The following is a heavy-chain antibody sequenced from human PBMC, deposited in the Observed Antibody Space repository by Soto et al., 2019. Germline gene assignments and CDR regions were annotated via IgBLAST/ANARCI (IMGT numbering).Heavy chain of an antibody. V-gene: IGHV3-9*01. CDR3: ATSHVGMVIWPTWFFDL. CDR1: GFAFDDYS. J-gene: IGHJ2*01. CDR2: ISSNSYTI. D-gene: IGHD1-26*01. Sequence: ELQLVQSGGALVQPGQSLRLSCTASGFAFDDYSMHWVRQVPGKGLEWVAGISSNSYTIRYADSVQGRFTISRDSAKSSLYLQMNSLQPDDTALYFCATSHVGMVIWPTWFFDLWGRGTLVTVS.